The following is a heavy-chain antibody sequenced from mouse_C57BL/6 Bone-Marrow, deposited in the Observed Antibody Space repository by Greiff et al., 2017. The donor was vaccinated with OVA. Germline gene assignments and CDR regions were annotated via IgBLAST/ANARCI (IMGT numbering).Heavy chain of an antibody. V-gene: IGHV1-15*01. CDR1: GYTFTDYE. CDR3: TITTVVAFDY. D-gene: IGHD1-1*01. J-gene: IGHJ2*01. CDR2: IDPETGGT. Sequence: VKLVESGAELVRPGASVTLSCKASGYTFTDYEMHWVKQTPVHGLEWIGAIDPETGGTAYNQKFKGKVILTADKSSSTAYMELRSLTSEDSAVYYCTITTVVAFDYWGQGTTLTVSS.